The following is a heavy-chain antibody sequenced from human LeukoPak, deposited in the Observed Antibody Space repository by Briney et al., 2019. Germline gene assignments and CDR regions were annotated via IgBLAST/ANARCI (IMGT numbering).Heavy chain of an antibody. V-gene: IGHV4-30-2*01. J-gene: IGHJ4*02. CDR1: GGSISSGGYC. CDR3: ASYGGNSVY. Sequence: PSQTLSLTCTVPGGSISSGGYCWSWIRQPPGKGLEWIGEINHSGSTNYNPSLKSRVTISVDTSKNQFSLKLSSVTAADTAVYYCASYGGNSVYWGQGTLVTVSS. CDR2: INHSGST. D-gene: IGHD4-23*01.